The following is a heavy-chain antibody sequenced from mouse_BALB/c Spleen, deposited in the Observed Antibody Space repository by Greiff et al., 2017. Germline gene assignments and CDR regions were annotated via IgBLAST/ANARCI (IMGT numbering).Heavy chain of an antibody. CDR1: GYTFTSYW. J-gene: IGHJ2*01. Sequence: VQLQQPGAELVRPGASVKLSCKASGYTFTSYWINWVKQRPGQGLEWIGNIYPSDSYTNYNQKFKDKATLTVDKSSSTAYMQLSSPTSEDSAVYYCTRLITTVFDYWGQGTTLTVSS. V-gene: IGHV1-69*02. D-gene: IGHD2-4*01. CDR3: TRLITTVFDY. CDR2: IYPSDSYT.